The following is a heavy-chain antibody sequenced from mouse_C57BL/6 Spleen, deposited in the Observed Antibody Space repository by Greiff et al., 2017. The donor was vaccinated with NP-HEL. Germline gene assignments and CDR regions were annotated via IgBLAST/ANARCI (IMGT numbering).Heavy chain of an antibody. D-gene: IGHD1-1*01. CDR2: ISYDGSN. V-gene: IGHV3-6*01. CDR1: GYSITSGYY. CDR3: ATRITTVVDWYFDV. J-gene: IGHJ1*03. Sequence: EVKLLESGPGLVKPSQSLSLTCSVTGYSITSGYYWNWIRQFPGNKLEWMGYISYDGSNNYNPSLKNRISITRDTSKNQFFLKLNSVTTEDTATYYCATRITTVVDWYFDVWGTGTTVTVSS.